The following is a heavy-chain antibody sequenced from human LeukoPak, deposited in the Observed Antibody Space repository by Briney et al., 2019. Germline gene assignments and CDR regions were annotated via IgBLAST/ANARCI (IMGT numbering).Heavy chain of an antibody. J-gene: IGHJ4*02. V-gene: IGHV3-23*01. CDR2: IGGSGDKT. CDR1: GFTLNRNA. CDR3: VRRGDASSGWGDHDF. Sequence: PGGSLILSCAASGFTLNRNAISWVRQAPGKGLEWVSTIGGSGDKTFYADSVKGRFTISRDNSKNMVHLQMNSLTGEDTALYYCVRRGDASSGWGDHDFWGQGALVTVSS. D-gene: IGHD6-19*01.